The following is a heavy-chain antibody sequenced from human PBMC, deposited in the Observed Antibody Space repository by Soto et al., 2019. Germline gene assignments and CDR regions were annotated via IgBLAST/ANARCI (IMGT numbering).Heavy chain of an antibody. J-gene: IGHJ6*02. V-gene: IGHV1-69*02. CDR3: ARGGIEAAGYPYGMGV. CDR2: IIPILGIA. D-gene: IGHD6-13*01. CDR1: GGTFSSYT. Sequence: QVQLVQSGAEVKKPGSSVKVSCKASGGTFSSYTISWVRQAPGQGLEWMGRIIPILGIANYAQKFQGRVTITADKATNTGYMELSSLRSEDTAVYYCARGGIEAAGYPYGMGVWGQGTTVTVSS.